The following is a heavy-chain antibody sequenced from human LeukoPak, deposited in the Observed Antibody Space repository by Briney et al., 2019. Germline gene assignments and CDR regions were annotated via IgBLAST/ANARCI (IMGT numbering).Heavy chain of an antibody. D-gene: IGHD2-15*01. Sequence: PSETLSLACTVSGGSISSYYWSWIRQPAGKGLEWIGRIYTSGSTNYNPSLKSRVTMSVDTSKNQFSLKLSSVTAADTAVYYCARDYFTRCCSGGSCYFDAFDIWGQGTMVTVSS. CDR1: GGSISSYY. CDR3: ARDYFTRCCSGGSCYFDAFDI. J-gene: IGHJ3*02. V-gene: IGHV4-4*07. CDR2: IYTSGST.